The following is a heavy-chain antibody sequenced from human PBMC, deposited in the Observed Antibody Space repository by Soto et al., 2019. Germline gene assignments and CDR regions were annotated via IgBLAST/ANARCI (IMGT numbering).Heavy chain of an antibody. J-gene: IGHJ6*02. CDR3: ARARGLMVYATNYGMDV. CDR2: IYYSGST. Sequence: SETLSLTCTVSGVSTSSYYWSWIRQPPGKGLEWIGYIYYSGSTNYNPSLKSRVTISVDTSKNQFSLKLSSVTAADTAVYYCARARGLMVYATNYGMDVWGQGTTVTVSS. D-gene: IGHD2-8*01. V-gene: IGHV4-59*01. CDR1: GVSTSSYY.